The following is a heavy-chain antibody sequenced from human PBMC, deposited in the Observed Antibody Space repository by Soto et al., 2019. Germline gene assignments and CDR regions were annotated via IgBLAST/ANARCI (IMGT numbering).Heavy chain of an antibody. D-gene: IGHD5-18*01. CDR1: GGSISSSSYY. CDR3: ARVDTAMEYYSYYYYMDV. Sequence: QLQLQESGPGLVKPSETLSLTCTVSGGSISSSSYYWGWIRQPPGKGLEWIGSIYYSGSTYYNPSLKSRVTISVDTSKNQFSLKLSSVTAADTAVYYCARVDTAMEYYSYYYYMDVWGKGTTVTVSS. J-gene: IGHJ6*03. CDR2: IYYSGST. V-gene: IGHV4-39*01.